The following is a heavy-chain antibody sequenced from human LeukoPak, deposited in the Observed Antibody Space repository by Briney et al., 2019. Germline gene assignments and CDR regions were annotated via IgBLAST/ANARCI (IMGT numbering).Heavy chain of an antibody. D-gene: IGHD6-19*01. V-gene: IGHV1-69*13. CDR1: GGTFSSYA. Sequence: GASVKVSCKASGGTFSSYAISWVRQAPGQGLEWMGGIIPIFGTANYAQKFQGRVTITADESTSTAYMEPSSLRSEDTAVYYCARESGWYAMDGMDVWGQGTTVTVSS. J-gene: IGHJ6*02. CDR2: IIPIFGTA. CDR3: ARESGWYAMDGMDV.